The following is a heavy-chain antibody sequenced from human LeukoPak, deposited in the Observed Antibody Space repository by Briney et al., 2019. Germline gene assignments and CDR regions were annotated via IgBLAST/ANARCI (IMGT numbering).Heavy chain of an antibody. D-gene: IGHD1-26*01. CDR1: GFTFSSYA. CDR2: ISVSGSYT. J-gene: IGHJ4*02. Sequence: GGSLRLSCAASGFTFSSYAMSWVRQAPGKGLEWVSEISVSGSYTHYAASVKGRFTISRNNSRNTLYLQMNSLRGEDTAVYYCAKLRSGTSPVDYWGQGTLVTVSS. V-gene: IGHV3-23*01. CDR3: AKLRSGTSPVDY.